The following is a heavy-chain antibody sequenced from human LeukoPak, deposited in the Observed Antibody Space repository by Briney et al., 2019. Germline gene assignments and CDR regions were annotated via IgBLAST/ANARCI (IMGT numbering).Heavy chain of an antibody. CDR2: ISAYNGNT. CDR3: ARYGVHYYDSSGYYDDY. Sequence: ASVKVSCKASGYTFTSYGISWVRQAPGQGLEWMGWISAYNGNTNYAQKLQGRVTMTTDTSTSTAYMEPRSLRSDDTAVYYCARYGVHYYDSSGYYDDYWGQGTLVTVSS. J-gene: IGHJ4*02. D-gene: IGHD3-22*01. V-gene: IGHV1-18*01. CDR1: GYTFTSYG.